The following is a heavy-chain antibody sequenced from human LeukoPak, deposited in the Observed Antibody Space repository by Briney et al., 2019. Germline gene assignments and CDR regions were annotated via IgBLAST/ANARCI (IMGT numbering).Heavy chain of an antibody. J-gene: IGHJ4*02. CDR1: GESFSAYF. V-gene: IGHV4-34*01. D-gene: IGHD2-15*01. CDR2: INHRGSS. CDR3: ARGSAFDGYCSAGACDAGYYDI. Sequence: PSETPSLTCAVYGESFSAYFWNWIRQAPGKPLEYIGEINHRGSSHYNPSLKTRVTLSVDTSKKQFSLKLTSVTAADTAVYFCARGSAFDGYCSAGACDAGYYDIWGQGTPVTVSS.